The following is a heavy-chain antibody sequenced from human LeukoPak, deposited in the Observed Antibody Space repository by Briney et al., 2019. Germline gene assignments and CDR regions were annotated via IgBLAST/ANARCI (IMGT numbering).Heavy chain of an antibody. V-gene: IGHV4-4*07. CDR2: IYTSGST. Sequence: SETLSLTCAVYGGSFSGYYWSWIRQPAGKGLEWIGRIYTSGSTNYNPSLKSRVTMSVDTSKNQFSLKLSSVTAADTAVYYCARDVDYYGSGSYLLIDYWGQGTLVTVSS. CDR1: GGSFSGYY. CDR3: ARDVDYYGSGSYLLIDY. J-gene: IGHJ4*02. D-gene: IGHD3-10*01.